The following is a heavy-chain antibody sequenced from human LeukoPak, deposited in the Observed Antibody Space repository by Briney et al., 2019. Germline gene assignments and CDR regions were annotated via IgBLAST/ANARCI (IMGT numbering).Heavy chain of an antibody. CDR1: GGSFSRDY. CDR3: ARYRTGSFVY. V-gene: IGHV4-59*01. CDR2: IYYSGSA. J-gene: IGHJ4*02. D-gene: IGHD2-8*02. Sequence: SETLSLTCTVSGGSFSRDYWSWIRQPPGKGLEWIGYIYYSGSANYNPSLKSRVTISADTSKNQFSLKLRSVTAADTAVYYCARYRTGSFVYWGQGTLVTVSS.